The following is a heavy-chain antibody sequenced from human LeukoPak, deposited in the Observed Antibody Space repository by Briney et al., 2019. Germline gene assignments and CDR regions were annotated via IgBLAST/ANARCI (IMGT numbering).Heavy chain of an antibody. CDR1: GGSISSGSYY. V-gene: IGHV4-61*02. CDR3: ATWAGTATGFSGPFDY. D-gene: IGHD6-13*01. CDR2: IYTSGST. Sequence: SETLSLTYTVSGGSISSGSYYWSWIRQPAGKGLEWIGRIYTSGSTNYNPSLKSRVTISVDTSKNQFSLKLSSVTAADTAVYYCATWAGTATGFSGPFDYWSQGTPVTVSS. J-gene: IGHJ4*02.